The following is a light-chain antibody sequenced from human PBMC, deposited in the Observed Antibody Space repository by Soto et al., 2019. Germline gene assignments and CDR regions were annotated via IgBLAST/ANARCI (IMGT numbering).Light chain of an antibody. CDR1: QDIKNY. CDR2: DAS. J-gene: IGKJ4*01. V-gene: IGKV1-33*01. CDR3: QHYDHLPPLS. Sequence: DIQMTQSPSSLSASVGDRVTITCQASQDIKNYLNWYQQKPGKDPNLLIYDASNLKTGVPSRFSGSGSWTHFTFTISSLQPEDIATYYCQHYDHLPPLSFGGGTKVEIK.